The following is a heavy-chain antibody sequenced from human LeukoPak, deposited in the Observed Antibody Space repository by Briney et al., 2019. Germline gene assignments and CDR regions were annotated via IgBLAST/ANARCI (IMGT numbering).Heavy chain of an antibody. V-gene: IGHV3-30*03. CDR1: GFSFGSYG. D-gene: IGHD6-19*01. Sequence: GGSLRLSCAASGFSFGSYGMHWVRQAPGKGLKWVAVISHEGSNQYYADSVKGRFTISRDNSKNMFYLQMNSLRPEDTAVYYCARTREQWQVLDYWGQGTLVTVSS. CDR2: ISHEGSNQ. CDR3: ARTREQWQVLDY. J-gene: IGHJ4*02.